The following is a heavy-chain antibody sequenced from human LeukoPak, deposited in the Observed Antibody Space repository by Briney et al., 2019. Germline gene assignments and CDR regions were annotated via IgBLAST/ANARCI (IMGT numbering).Heavy chain of an antibody. Sequence: SETLSLTCGVSDYSISSGYYWGWIRQPPGKGLEWIGSIHHSGSTYYNPSLRSRVTISVDTSKNQFSLKLNSVTAADTAVYYCAKCADYCSGGSCLDYWGQGTLVTVSS. J-gene: IGHJ4*02. V-gene: IGHV4-38-2*01. CDR3: AKCADYCSGGSCLDY. CDR1: DYSISSGYY. D-gene: IGHD2-15*01. CDR2: IHHSGST.